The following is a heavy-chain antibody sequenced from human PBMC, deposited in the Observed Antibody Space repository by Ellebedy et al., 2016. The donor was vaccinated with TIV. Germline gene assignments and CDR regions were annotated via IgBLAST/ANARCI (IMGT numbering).Heavy chain of an antibody. D-gene: IGHD6-13*01. Sequence: SETLSLTCTVSGGSISSYYWSWIRQPPGKGLEWIGYIYYSGSTYYNPSLKSRVTISVDTSKTQFSLKLSSVTAADTAVYYCARHEVLGPWGSSSWLDYWGQGTLVTVSS. J-gene: IGHJ4*02. V-gene: IGHV4-59*08. CDR1: GGSISSYY. CDR2: IYYSGST. CDR3: ARHEVLGPWGSSSWLDY.